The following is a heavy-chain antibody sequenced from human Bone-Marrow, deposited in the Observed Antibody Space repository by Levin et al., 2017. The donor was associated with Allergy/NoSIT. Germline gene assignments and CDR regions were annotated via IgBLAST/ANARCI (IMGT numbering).Heavy chain of an antibody. CDR1: GFTFSDYY. Sequence: GGSLRLSCEASGFTFSDYYMSWIRQAPGKGLEWVSYISASGSIYYGDSVNGRFASSRDNAKNSVFLQMYSLRAEDTAIYYCARSTQNLVPSWDYWGLGTLVTVSS. V-gene: IGHV3-11*01. CDR3: ARSTQNLVPSWDY. J-gene: IGHJ4*02. CDR2: ISASGSI. D-gene: IGHD2-8*02.